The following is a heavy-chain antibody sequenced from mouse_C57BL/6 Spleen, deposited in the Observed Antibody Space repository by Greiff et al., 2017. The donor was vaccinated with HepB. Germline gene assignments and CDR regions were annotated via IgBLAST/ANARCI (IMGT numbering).Heavy chain of an antibody. D-gene: IGHD1-1*01. CDR1: GYAFSSYW. V-gene: IGHV1-80*01. Sequence: VQLQQSGAELVKPGASVKISCKASGYAFSSYWMNWVKQRPGKGLEWIGQIYPGDGDTNYNGKFKGKATLTADKSSSTAYMQLSSLTSEDSAVYFCARSEDLYYYAMDYWGQGTSVTVSS. CDR2: IYPGDGDT. J-gene: IGHJ4*01. CDR3: ARSEDLYYYAMDY.